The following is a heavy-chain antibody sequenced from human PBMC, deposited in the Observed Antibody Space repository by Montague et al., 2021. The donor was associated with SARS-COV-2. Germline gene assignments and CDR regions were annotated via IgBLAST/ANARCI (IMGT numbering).Heavy chain of an antibody. Sequence: TLSLTCTVSGGSISSGSYYWSWIRQPAGKGLEWIGRIYTSGSTNYNPSLKSRVTISVDTSKNQFSLKLSSVTAADTAVYYCARAKGSRYYYDSSGYYRDRGYYHYYYGMDVWGQGTTVTVSS. J-gene: IGHJ6*02. CDR3: ARAKGSRYYYDSSGYYRDRGYYHYYYGMDV. V-gene: IGHV4-61*02. CDR2: IYTSGST. D-gene: IGHD3-22*01. CDR1: GGSISSGSYY.